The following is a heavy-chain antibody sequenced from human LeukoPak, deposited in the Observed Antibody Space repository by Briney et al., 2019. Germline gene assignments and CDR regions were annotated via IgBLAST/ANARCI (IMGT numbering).Heavy chain of an antibody. J-gene: IGHJ3*02. CDR1: GGTFSSYA. D-gene: IGHD3-22*01. CDR2: IIPIFGTA. Sequence: GASVKVSCKASGGTFSSYAICWVRQAPGQGLEWMGRIIPIFGTANYAQKFQGRVTITADKSTSTAYMELSSLRSEDTAVYYCAREVTMIVVTKGAFDIWGQGTMVTVSS. V-gene: IGHV1-69*06. CDR3: AREVTMIVVTKGAFDI.